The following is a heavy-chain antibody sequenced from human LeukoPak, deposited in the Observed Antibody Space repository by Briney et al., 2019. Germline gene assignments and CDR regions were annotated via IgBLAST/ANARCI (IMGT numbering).Heavy chain of an antibody. D-gene: IGHD2-2*01. J-gene: IGHJ3*02. Sequence: GGSLRLSCVTSEFTFNTYAMNWVRQAPGKGLEWVSGISGSGGTAFYAESVKGRFTISRDNSKNTLYLHMNSLRAEDTAVYFCAKGTQEYPSDAFDIWGQGTMVTVSS. CDR3: AKGTQEYPSDAFDI. V-gene: IGHV3-23*01. CDR2: ISGSGGTA. CDR1: EFTFNTYA.